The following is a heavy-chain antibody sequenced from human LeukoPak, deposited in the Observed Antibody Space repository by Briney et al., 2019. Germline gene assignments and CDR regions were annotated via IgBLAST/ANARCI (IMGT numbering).Heavy chain of an antibody. CDR2: INPTGDTT. CDR1: GYTFTGYY. CDR3: ARDNSVEGIAWWFDP. Sequence: ASVTVSCKASGYTFTGYYMHWVRQAPGQGLEWMGVINPTGDTTRYAQKFQGRVTMTRDMSTSTDYMELSSLRSEDTAVYYCARDNSVEGIAWWFDPWGQGTLVTVSP. D-gene: IGHD4-23*01. V-gene: IGHV1-46*01. J-gene: IGHJ5*02.